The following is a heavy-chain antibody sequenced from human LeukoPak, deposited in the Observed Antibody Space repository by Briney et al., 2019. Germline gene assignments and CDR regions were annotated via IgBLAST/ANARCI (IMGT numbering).Heavy chain of an antibody. J-gene: IGHJ4*02. V-gene: IGHV3-53*01. CDR1: GFTVSSNY. D-gene: IGHD3-22*01. CDR2: IYSGGST. Sequence: PGGSLRLSCAASGFTVSSNYMSWVRQAPGKGLEWVSVIYSGGSTYYADSVKGRFTISRDNSKNTLYLQMNSLRAEDTAVYYCSRHYYDSSGYYQGIFDYWGQGTLVTVSS. CDR3: SRHYYDSSGYYQGIFDY.